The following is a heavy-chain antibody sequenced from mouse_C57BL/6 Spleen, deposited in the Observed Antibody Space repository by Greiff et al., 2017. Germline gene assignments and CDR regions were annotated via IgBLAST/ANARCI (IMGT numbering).Heavy chain of an antibody. CDR3: VSTTVALDY. CDR2: IRSKSNNYAT. V-gene: IGHV10-1*01. CDR1: GFSFNTYA. Sequence: EVMLVESGGGLVQPKGSLKLSCAASGFSFNTYAMNWVRQAPGKGLEWVARIRSKSNNYATYYADSVKDRFTISRDDSESMLYLQMNNLKTEDTAMYYCVSTTVALDYWGQGTSVTVSS. D-gene: IGHD1-1*01. J-gene: IGHJ4*01.